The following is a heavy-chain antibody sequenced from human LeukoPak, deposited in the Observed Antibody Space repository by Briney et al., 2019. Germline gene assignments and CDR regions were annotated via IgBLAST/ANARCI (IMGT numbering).Heavy chain of an antibody. V-gene: IGHV3-30*03. Sequence: GGSLRLSCAASGFTFSNSGMHWVRQAPGKGLEWLAVISNDGINIYYGDSVKGRFTISRDNPKNTLYLEMNSLKPEDTAVYYCARDRLQGYYDGMDVWGQGTTVTVSS. CDR1: GFTFSNSG. D-gene: IGHD2-15*01. CDR3: ARDRLQGYYDGMDV. CDR2: ISNDGINI. J-gene: IGHJ6*02.